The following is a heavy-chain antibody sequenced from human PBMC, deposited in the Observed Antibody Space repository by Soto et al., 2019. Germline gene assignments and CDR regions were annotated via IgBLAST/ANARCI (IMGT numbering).Heavy chain of an antibody. CDR3: ARDIKYCSSTSCSSNYYYGMDV. Sequence: WGSLRLSCAACGYTFSSYAMDWVRQAPGKGLEWVAVISYDGSNKYYADSVKGRFTISRDNSKNTLYLQMNSLRAEDTAVYYCARDIKYCSSTSCSSNYYYGMDVWGQGTTVTVSS. D-gene: IGHD2-2*01. CDR2: ISYDGSNK. CDR1: GYTFSSYA. V-gene: IGHV3-30-3*01. J-gene: IGHJ6*02.